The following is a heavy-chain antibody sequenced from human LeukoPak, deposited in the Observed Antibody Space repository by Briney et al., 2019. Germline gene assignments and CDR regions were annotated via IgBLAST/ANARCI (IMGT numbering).Heavy chain of an antibody. D-gene: IGHD3-3*01. V-gene: IGHV3-7*01. CDR3: ARERQNKDFWSGGDY. Sequence: GGSLRLSCAASGFTFSTYWMSWVRQAPGKGLEWGANIKQDGSEQYYVDSVKGRFTISRDNAKNSLYLQMNTLRPEDTAVYYCARERQNKDFWSGGDYWGQGTLVTVSS. CDR1: GFTFSTYW. CDR2: IKQDGSEQ. J-gene: IGHJ4*02.